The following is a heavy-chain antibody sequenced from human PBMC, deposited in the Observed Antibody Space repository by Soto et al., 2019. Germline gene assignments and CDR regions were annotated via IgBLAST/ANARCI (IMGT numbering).Heavy chain of an antibody. J-gene: IGHJ5*02. V-gene: IGHV1-69*13. D-gene: IGHD4-17*01. CDR3: AFFFRDYVGYNWFDP. CDR1: GGTFSSYA. Sequence: SVKVSCKASGGTFSSYAISWVRQAPGQGLEWMGGIIPIFGTANYAQKFQGRVTITADESTSTAYMELSSLRSEDTAVYYCAFFFRDYVGYNWFDPWGQGTLVTVSS. CDR2: IIPIFGTA.